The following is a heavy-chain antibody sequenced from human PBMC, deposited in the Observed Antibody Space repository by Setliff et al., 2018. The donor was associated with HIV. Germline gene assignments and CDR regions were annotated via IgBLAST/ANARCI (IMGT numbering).Heavy chain of an antibody. J-gene: IGHJ5*02. Sequence: SETLSLTCTVSGYSISSGYYWGWIRQPPGKGLEWIGSIYHSGSTNYNPSLKSRVTISLDTSKNQFSLKLTSLTAADTAVYYCARGGTSSNWFDPWGQGTLVTVSS. CDR2: IYHSGST. CDR1: GYSISSGYY. V-gene: IGHV4-38-2*02. CDR3: ARGGTSSNWFDP. D-gene: IGHD2-2*01.